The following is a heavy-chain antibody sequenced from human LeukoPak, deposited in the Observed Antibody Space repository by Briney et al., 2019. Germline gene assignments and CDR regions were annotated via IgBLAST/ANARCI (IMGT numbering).Heavy chain of an antibody. Sequence: SVKVSCKASGGTFSSYAISWVRQAPGQGLEWMGGIIPIFGTANYAQKFQGRVTITTDESTSTGYMELSSLRSEDTAVYYCARAGLGNRQTTIFGVVPGYWFGPWGQGTLVTVSS. CDR3: ARAGLGNRQTTIFGVVPGYWFGP. V-gene: IGHV1-69*05. CDR2: IIPIFGTA. CDR1: GGTFSSYA. J-gene: IGHJ5*02. D-gene: IGHD3-3*01.